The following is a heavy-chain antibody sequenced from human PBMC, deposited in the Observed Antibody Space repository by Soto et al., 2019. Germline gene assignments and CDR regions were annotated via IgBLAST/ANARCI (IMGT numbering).Heavy chain of an antibody. Sequence: QVQLVESGGGVVQPGRSLRLSCTASGFSFRNYGMHWVRQAPGKGLEWVAVSSYDGSNEYYADSVKGRFTISRDDSKNTLDLKMNSLRDEETAVYYGAKDREDQRTRGWFDPGGQGTQVTVSP. V-gene: IGHV3-30*18. J-gene: IGHJ5*02. CDR3: AKDREDQRTRGWFDP. D-gene: IGHD1-1*01. CDR1: GFSFRNYG. CDR2: SSYDGSNE.